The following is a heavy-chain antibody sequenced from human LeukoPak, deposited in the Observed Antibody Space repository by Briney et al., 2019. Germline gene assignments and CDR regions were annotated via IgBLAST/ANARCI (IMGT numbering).Heavy chain of an antibody. D-gene: IGHD6-6*01. CDR1: GGSISSSTYS. J-gene: IGHJ4*02. V-gene: IGHV4-39*07. CDR3: ARAMSIAARLQTIFDY. CDR2: MYYSGST. Sequence: SETLSLTCTVSGGSISSSTYSWGWIRQPPGSGLEWIGSMYYSGSTYYNPSLKSRVTISVDTSKNQFSLNLTSVTAADTAVYYCARAMSIAARLQTIFDYWGQGTLVTVSS.